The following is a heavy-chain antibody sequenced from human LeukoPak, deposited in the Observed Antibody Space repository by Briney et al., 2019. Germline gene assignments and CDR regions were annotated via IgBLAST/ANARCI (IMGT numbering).Heavy chain of an antibody. D-gene: IGHD3-22*01. V-gene: IGHV4-39*07. J-gene: IGHJ4*02. Sequence: PSETLSLTCTVSGGSISSSSYYWGWIRQPPGKGLEWIGSIYYSGSTYYNPSLKSRVTISVDTSKNQFSLKLSSVTAADTAVYYCARRDYYDSIADYWGQGTLVTVSS. CDR2: IYYSGST. CDR1: GGSISSSSYY. CDR3: ARRDYYDSIADY.